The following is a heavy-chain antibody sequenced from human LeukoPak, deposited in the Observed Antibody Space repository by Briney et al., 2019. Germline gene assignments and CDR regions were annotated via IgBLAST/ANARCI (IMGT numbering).Heavy chain of an antibody. CDR3: ARGTLRWHLDQ. V-gene: IGHV4-59*01. CDR2: IYYTGDT. D-gene: IGHD4-23*01. Sequence: SETLSLACTVSGSSIIDYYWSWIRQPPGKGLEWIGNIYYTGDTNYNPSLESRVTISVDTSKIQFSLRLTSVTAADTAVYYCARGTLRWHLDQWSQGTLVPVSS. CDR1: GSSIIDYY. J-gene: IGHJ4*02.